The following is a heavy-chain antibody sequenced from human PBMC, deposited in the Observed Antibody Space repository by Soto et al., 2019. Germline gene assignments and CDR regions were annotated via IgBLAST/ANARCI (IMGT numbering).Heavy chain of an antibody. CDR1: GNSISSSNW. CDR2: IYHSGCT. CDR3: ARDVGYHYDGSPAGQFDF. D-gene: IGHD3-22*01. J-gene: IGHJ4*02. V-gene: IGHV4-4*02. Sequence: QVQLQESGPGLVKPSGTLSLTCAVSGNSISSSNWWSWVRQPPGKGMEWIGEIYHSGCTNYNPSLKSRVTISVDKSKNQFSLKLSSVTAADTAVYYCARDVGYHYDGSPAGQFDFWGQGTLVTVSS.